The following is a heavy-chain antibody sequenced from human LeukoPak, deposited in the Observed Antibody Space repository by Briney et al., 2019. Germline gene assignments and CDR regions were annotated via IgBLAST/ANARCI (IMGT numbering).Heavy chain of an antibody. J-gene: IGHJ4*02. Sequence: SQTLSLTCAISGDSVSSNSAAWNWIRQSPSRGLEWLGRTYYRSKWYNDYAVSVKSRITINPDTSKNQFSLQLNSATPEDTAVYYCARGPVTYYDFWSAPRSDYWGQGTLVTVSS. D-gene: IGHD3-3*01. CDR1: GDSVSSNSAA. CDR3: ARGPVTYYDFWSAPRSDY. CDR2: TYYRSKWYN. V-gene: IGHV6-1*01.